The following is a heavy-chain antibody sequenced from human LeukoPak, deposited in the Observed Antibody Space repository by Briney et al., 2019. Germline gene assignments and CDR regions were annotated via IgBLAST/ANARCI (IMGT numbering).Heavy chain of an antibody. Sequence: PGGSLRLSCVASAFSDKSNYMSWVRQAPGKGLEWVSVSYSGGSTYYEDSVKGRFTVSSDVSKNTLYLQMNNLRGEDTAVYYCARVVHYGSGPAVGWGQGTLVTVSS. CDR2: SYSGGST. J-gene: IGHJ4*02. CDR3: ARVVHYGSGPAVG. V-gene: IGHV3-53*01. CDR1: AFSDKSNY. D-gene: IGHD3-10*01.